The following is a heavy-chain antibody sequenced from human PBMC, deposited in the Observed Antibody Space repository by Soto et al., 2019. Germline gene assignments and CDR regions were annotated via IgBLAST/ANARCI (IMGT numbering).Heavy chain of an antibody. V-gene: IGHV3-9*03. CDR2: ISWNSCNI. D-gene: IGHD5-18*01. Sequence: EVQLEESGGALVQPGRSLRLSCAPSGFTFDDYAMHWVLQVLGKGLEWVASISWNSCNIGYTESVKGRFTTSRDNAKNSLDLQMNSLRPEDMALYYCVRSKGGYSYGTPFDYWGQGTLVTVSS. J-gene: IGHJ4*02. CDR3: VRSKGGYSYGTPFDY. CDR1: GFTFDDYA.